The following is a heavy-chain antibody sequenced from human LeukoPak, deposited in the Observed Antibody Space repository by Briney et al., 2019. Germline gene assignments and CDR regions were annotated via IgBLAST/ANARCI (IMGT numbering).Heavy chain of an antibody. CDR3: ARARYYYASGRKIDY. J-gene: IGHJ4*02. Sequence: GASVKVSCKASGYTFTGYYMHWVRQAPGQGLEWMGWINPNSGGTNYAQKFQGRVTMTRDTSISTAYMELSSLRSDDTAVYYCARARYYYASGRKIDYWGQGTLVTVSS. CDR2: INPNSGGT. V-gene: IGHV1-2*02. CDR1: GYTFTGYY. D-gene: IGHD3-10*01.